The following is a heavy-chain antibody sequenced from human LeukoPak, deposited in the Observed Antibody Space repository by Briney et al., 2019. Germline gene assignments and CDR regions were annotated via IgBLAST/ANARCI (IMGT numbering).Heavy chain of an antibody. Sequence: QTGGSLRLSCAASGFTFSSYGMHWVRQAPGKGLEWVAFIRYDGSNKNYADSVKGRFTISRDNSKNTLYLQMNSLRAEDTAVYYCAKGDRNDPRYYFDYWGQGTLVTVSS. V-gene: IGHV3-30*02. CDR2: IRYDGSNK. D-gene: IGHD1-1*01. CDR1: GFTFSSYG. CDR3: AKGDRNDPRYYFDY. J-gene: IGHJ4*02.